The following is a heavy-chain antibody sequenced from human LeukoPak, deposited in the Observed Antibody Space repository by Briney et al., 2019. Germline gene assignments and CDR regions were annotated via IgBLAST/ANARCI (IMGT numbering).Heavy chain of an antibody. CDR1: GFTFSSCW. J-gene: IGHJ6*04. V-gene: IGHV3-74*03. Sequence: GGSLRLSCAASGFTFSSCWMHWVRQAPGKGLVWVSRINGDGSSTTYADSVRGRFTISRDNAKNTLYLQMNSLRDEDTAVYYCAELGITMIGGVWGKGTTVTISS. CDR3: AELGITMIGGV. D-gene: IGHD3-10*02. CDR2: INGDGSST.